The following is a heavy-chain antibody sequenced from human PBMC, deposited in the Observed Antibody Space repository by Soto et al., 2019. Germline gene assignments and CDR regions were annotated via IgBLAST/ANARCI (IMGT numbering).Heavy chain of an antibody. J-gene: IGHJ5*02. Sequence: GSVKFSCKASGHTFSSHDINGVRQAKGKGLEYMGWMNPNSGNTGYEQKFQGRVAMTRNTSISTAYMELSSLRSEDTAVYYCARVYYYGSGSYYKDQDWFDPWGQGTLVTVS. CDR1: GHTFSSHD. V-gene: IGHV1-8*01. CDR2: MNPNSGNT. CDR3: ARVYYYGSGSYYKDQDWFDP. D-gene: IGHD3-10*01.